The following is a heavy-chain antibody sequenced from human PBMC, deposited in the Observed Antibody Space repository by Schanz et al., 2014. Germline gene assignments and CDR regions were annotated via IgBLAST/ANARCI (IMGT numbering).Heavy chain of an antibody. V-gene: IGHV3-23*01. CDR3: ARDASSSDYHLAH. CDR1: GFIFGSSV. CDR2: ITGASDHI. Sequence: EVQLLESGGGLIQPGGSLRLSCAASGFIFGSSVMAWVRQAPGKGLEWVSGITGASDHIDYAESVKGRFTISRDNAKNSLYLEMNSLRVEDTAFYYCARDASSSDYHLAHWGQGTLVTVSS. J-gene: IGHJ4*02. D-gene: IGHD3-22*01.